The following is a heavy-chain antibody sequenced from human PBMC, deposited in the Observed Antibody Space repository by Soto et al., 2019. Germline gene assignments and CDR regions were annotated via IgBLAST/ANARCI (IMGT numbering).Heavy chain of an antibody. J-gene: IGHJ3*01. CDR2: ISDSGDRT. CDR1: GFTLSMSA. V-gene: IGHV3-23*01. CDR3: AKDRGIIVKAGDAFDV. D-gene: IGHD3-16*02. Sequence: GSLRLSCASSGFTLSMSAVNWVRQAPGKGLEWVSYISDSGDRTYYADSVKGRFTISRDRSKNTVPLQMDSLRAEDTAVYYCAKDRGIIVKAGDAFDVWGQGTKVTVSS.